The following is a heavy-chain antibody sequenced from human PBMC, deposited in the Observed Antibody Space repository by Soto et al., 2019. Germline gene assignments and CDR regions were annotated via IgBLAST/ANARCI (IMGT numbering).Heavy chain of an antibody. J-gene: IGHJ4*02. Sequence: GAPVKVSCKASGYTLTSYAINWVRPAPGQGLEWMGWMNPNSGNTGYAQKFQGRVTMTRNTSISTAYMELSSLRSEDTAVYYCARVVGYSSSSAFDYWGQGTLVTVSA. V-gene: IGHV1-8*01. CDR2: MNPNSGNT. CDR3: ARVVGYSSSSAFDY. D-gene: IGHD6-6*01. CDR1: GYTLTSYA.